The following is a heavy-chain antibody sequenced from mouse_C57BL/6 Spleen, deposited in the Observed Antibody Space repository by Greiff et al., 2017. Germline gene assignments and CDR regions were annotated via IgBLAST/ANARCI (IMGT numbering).Heavy chain of an antibody. Sequence: LVESGAELVRPGASVTLSCKASGYTFTDYEMHWVKQTPVHGLEWIGAIDPETGGTAYNQKFKGKAILTADKSSSTAYMELRSLTSEDSSVYYCTRREDYDSSPFDYWGQGTTLTVSS. D-gene: IGHD1-1*01. V-gene: IGHV1-15*01. J-gene: IGHJ2*01. CDR2: IDPETGGT. CDR3: TRREDYDSSPFDY. CDR1: GYTFTDYE.